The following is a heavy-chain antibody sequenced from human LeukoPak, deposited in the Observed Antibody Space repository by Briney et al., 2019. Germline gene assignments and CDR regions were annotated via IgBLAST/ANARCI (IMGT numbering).Heavy chain of an antibody. V-gene: IGHV4-39*01. CDR1: GGSISSSSYS. CDR2: IYYSGST. CDR3: ARPLTPRLNWFDP. Sequence: SETLSLTCTVSGGSISSSSYSWGWIRQPPGKGLEWIGSIYYSGSTYYNPSLKSRVTISVDTSKNQFSLKLSSVTAADTAVYYCARPLTPRLNWFDPWGQGTLVTVSS. J-gene: IGHJ5*02.